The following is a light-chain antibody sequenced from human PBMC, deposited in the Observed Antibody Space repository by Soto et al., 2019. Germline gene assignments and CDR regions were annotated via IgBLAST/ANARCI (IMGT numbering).Light chain of an antibody. J-gene: IGKJ4*01. CDR2: ATS. CDR1: QSVGNN. Sequence: EIVVTQSPATLSVSPGERATLSCRASQSVGNNFAWYQQKPGQAPRLLIFATSTRATGIPARFSGSGSGTEFTLTISSLQSEDFAVYYCQQYSDWPLTFGEGAKVEIK. V-gene: IGKV3-15*01. CDR3: QQYSDWPLT.